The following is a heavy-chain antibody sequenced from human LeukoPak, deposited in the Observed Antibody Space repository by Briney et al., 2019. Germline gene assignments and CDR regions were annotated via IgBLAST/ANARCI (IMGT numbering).Heavy chain of an antibody. CDR1: GFTFSLHA. CDR3: VTDPPDSGWALDS. D-gene: IGHD6-19*01. CDR2: VWREGIKK. Sequence: GGSLRLSCGASGFTFSLHAMPWVRQAPGKGLEWVTMVWREGIKKFYSDSVKGRFTISKDNSKNTVSLEMNNLSVEDTAVYYCVTDPPDSGWALDSWGQGILVTVSS. J-gene: IGHJ4*02. V-gene: IGHV3-33*03.